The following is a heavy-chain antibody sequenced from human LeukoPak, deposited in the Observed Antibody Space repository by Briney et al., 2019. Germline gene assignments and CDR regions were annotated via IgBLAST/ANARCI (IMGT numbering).Heavy chain of an antibody. CDR2: ISSSGSTI. CDR1: GFTFSSYE. Sequence: GGSLRLSCAASGFTFSSYEMNWVRQAPGKGLEWVSYISSSGSTIYYADSVKGRFTISRDNAKNSLYLQMNSLRAEDTAVYYCARVGDYNWNYFDYWGQGTLVTVSP. J-gene: IGHJ4*02. CDR3: ARVGDYNWNYFDY. V-gene: IGHV3-48*03. D-gene: IGHD1-20*01.